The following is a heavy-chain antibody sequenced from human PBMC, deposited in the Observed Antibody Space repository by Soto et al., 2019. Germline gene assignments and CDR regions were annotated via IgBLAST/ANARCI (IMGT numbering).Heavy chain of an antibody. Sequence: PSETLSLTCTVSGGSISSSSYYWGWIRQPPGKGLEWIGSIYYSGSTYYNPSLKSRVTLSVDTSKNQFSLKLSSVTAADTAVYYCARGSNYDFWSGYGAGYYYYGMDVWGQGTTVTAP. CDR3: ARGSNYDFWSGYGAGYYYYGMDV. CDR1: GGSISSSSYY. CDR2: IYYSGST. J-gene: IGHJ6*02. V-gene: IGHV4-39*01. D-gene: IGHD3-3*01.